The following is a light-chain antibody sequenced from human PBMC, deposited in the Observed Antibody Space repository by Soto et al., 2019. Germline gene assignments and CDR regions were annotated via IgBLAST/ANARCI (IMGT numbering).Light chain of an antibody. CDR3: SSYTSSRTLYV. Sequence: SALTQPASVSGSPGQSITISCTGTSSDVGGYNYVSWYQQHPGKAPKLMIYDVSNRPSGVSNRFSGSKSGNTASLTISGLQVEHEADYYCSSYTSSRTLYVFGTGTKLTVL. V-gene: IGLV2-14*01. J-gene: IGLJ1*01. CDR2: DVS. CDR1: SSDVGGYNY.